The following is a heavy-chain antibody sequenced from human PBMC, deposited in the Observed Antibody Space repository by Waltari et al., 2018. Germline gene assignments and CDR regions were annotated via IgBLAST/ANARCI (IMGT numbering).Heavy chain of an antibody. Sequence: QVQLQESGPGLVKPSQTLSLTCTVSGGSISSGGYYWSWLRQHPGKGLEWIGYIYHSGSTYYNPSLKSRVTISVDRSKNQFSLKLSSVTAADTAVYYCARSRYCSGGSCYSPIDYWGQGTLVTVSS. V-gene: IGHV4-31*03. CDR3: ARSRYCSGGSCYSPIDY. CDR2: IYHSGST. D-gene: IGHD2-15*01. J-gene: IGHJ4*02. CDR1: GGSISSGGYY.